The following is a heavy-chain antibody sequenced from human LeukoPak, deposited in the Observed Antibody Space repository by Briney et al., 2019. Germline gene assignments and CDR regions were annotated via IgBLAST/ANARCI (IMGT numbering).Heavy chain of an antibody. CDR2: IKSKAEGGTT. V-gene: IGHV3-15*05. Sequence: GGSLRLSCGASGISFSNAWMSWVRQAPGKGLEWVGRIKSKAEGGTTDYAAPVRGRFTISSDDSKNTLFLQMNSLRAEDTAVYYCARGGYHAYYLDYWGQGSLVTVSS. CDR3: ARGGYHAYYLDY. D-gene: IGHD5-18*01. CDR1: GISFSNAW. J-gene: IGHJ4*02.